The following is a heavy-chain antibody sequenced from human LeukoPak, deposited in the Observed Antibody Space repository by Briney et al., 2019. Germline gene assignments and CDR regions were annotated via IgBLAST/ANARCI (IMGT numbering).Heavy chain of an antibody. CDR2: IHSSGST. J-gene: IGHJ4*02. D-gene: IGHD3-22*01. V-gene: IGHV4-59*01. Sequence: SETLSLTCTVSGGSINGCYWSWFRQPPGKGLEWFGWIHSSGSTEDNPSLKSRVTTSIDTSKNQISLKLYSVTAADTAVYYCVREGYDSSGYYLDSWGQGTLVTVSS. CDR3: VREGYDSSGYYLDS. CDR1: GGSINGCY.